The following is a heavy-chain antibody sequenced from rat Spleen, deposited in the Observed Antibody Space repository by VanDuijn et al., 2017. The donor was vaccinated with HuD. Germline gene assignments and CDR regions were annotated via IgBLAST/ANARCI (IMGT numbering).Heavy chain of an antibody. CDR1: GFTFSDYN. J-gene: IGHJ3*01. Sequence: EVQLVESGGGLVQPGRSLKLSCAASGFTFSDYNMAWVRQAPTKGLEWVATISTSGGNTYYRDSVKGRFTISRDNTKSTLYLQMNSLRSEDTATYYCTRDAFAYWGQGTLVTVSS. V-gene: IGHV5S23*01. CDR2: ISTSGGNT. CDR3: TRDAFAY.